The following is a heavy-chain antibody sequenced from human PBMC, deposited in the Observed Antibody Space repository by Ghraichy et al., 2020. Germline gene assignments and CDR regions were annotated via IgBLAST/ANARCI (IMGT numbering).Heavy chain of an antibody. CDR1: GGSISSYY. CDR3: AREPTSSWSRGAWFDP. V-gene: IGHV4-4*07. CDR2: FYISGST. J-gene: IGHJ5*02. D-gene: IGHD6-13*01. Sequence: SETLSLTCTVSGGSISSYYWNWIRQPAGQGLEWIGRFYISGSTNYNPSLKSRVTMSVDTSKNQFSLKLSSVTAADTAVYYCAREPTSSWSRGAWFDPWGQGSLVTVSS.